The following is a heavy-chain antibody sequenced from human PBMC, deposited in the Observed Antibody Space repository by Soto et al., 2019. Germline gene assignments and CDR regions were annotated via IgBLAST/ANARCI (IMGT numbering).Heavy chain of an antibody. D-gene: IGHD1-1*01. V-gene: IGHV1-69*13. CDR2: IIPIFGTA. J-gene: IGHJ6*02. CDR1: GGTFSSYA. Sequence: ASVKVSCKASGGTFSSYAISWVRQAPGQGLEWMGGIIPIFGTANYAQKFQGRVTITADESTSTAYMELSSLRSEDTAVYYCERPPGTHYYYGMDVWGQGTTVTVSS. CDR3: ERPPGTHYYYGMDV.